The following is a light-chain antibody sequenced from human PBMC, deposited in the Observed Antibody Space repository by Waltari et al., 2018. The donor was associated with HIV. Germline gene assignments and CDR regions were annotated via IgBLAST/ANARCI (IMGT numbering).Light chain of an antibody. J-gene: IGLJ3*02. Sequence: SVLTQPPSVSGAPGQSVSISCRGNASNLGAGFDVLWYRQSPGTAPKIVIFGDTVRPSGITDRFSGSRSLNSVSLDISGLRAEDAGDYYCQSYDISLTGLWVFGGGTKLTVL. CDR3: QSYDISLTGLWV. CDR1: ASNLGAGFD. CDR2: GDT. V-gene: IGLV1-40*01.